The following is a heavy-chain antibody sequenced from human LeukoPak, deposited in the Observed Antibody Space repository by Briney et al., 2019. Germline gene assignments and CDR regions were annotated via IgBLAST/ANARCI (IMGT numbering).Heavy chain of an antibody. V-gene: IGHV1-18*01. D-gene: IGHD6-13*01. Sequence: ASVKVSCKASGYTFTSYGISWVRQAPGQGLEWMGWISAYNGNTNYAQKLQGRVTMTRDTSISTAYMELSRLRSDDTAVYYCARDEFQQLASREVYWGQGTLVTVSS. CDR2: ISAYNGNT. J-gene: IGHJ4*02. CDR1: GYTFTSYG. CDR3: ARDEFQQLASREVY.